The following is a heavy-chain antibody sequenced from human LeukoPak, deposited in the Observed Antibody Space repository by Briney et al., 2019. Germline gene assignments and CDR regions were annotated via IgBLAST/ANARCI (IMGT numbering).Heavy chain of an antibody. CDR3: ARAPLLTGITIFGVVRAYYFDY. CDR1: GGSFSGYY. V-gene: IGHV4-34*01. CDR2: INHSGST. Sequence: SETLSLTCAVYGGSFSGYYWSWIRQPPGKGLEWIGEINHSGSTNYNPSLKSRVTISVDTSKNQFSLKLSSVTAADTAVYYCARAPLLTGITIFGVVRAYYFDYWGQGTLVTVSS. D-gene: IGHD3-3*01. J-gene: IGHJ4*02.